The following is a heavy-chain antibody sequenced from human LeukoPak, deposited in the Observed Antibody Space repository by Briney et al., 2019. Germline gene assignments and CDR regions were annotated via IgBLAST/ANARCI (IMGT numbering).Heavy chain of an antibody. CDR3: ARAGDYCSGGSCFDY. D-gene: IGHD2-15*01. J-gene: IGHJ4*02. Sequence: GGSLRLSCAASGFTFSNYGMNWVRQAPGKGLEWVSRISGTGGTTFYADPVKGRFAISRDNSKNTLYLQMNSLRDEDTAVYYCARAGDYCSGGSCFDYWGQGTLVTVSS. CDR2: ISGTGGTT. V-gene: IGHV3-23*01. CDR1: GFTFSNYG.